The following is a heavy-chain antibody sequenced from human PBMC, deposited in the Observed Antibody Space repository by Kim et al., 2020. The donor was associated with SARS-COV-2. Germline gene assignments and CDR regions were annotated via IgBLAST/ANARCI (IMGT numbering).Heavy chain of an antibody. CDR1: GFTFSSYE. J-gene: IGHJ6*02. CDR2: ISSSGSTI. Sequence: GGSLRLSCAASGFTFSSYEMNWVRQAPGKGLEWVSYISSSGSTIYYADSVKGRFTISRDNAKNSLYLQMNSLRAEDTAVYYCARGHTRFQRGDYGMDVWGQGTTVTVSS. V-gene: IGHV3-48*03. D-gene: IGHD3-3*01. CDR3: ARGHTRFQRGDYGMDV.